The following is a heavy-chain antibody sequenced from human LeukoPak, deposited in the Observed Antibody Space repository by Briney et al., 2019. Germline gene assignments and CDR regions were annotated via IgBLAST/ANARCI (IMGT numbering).Heavy chain of an antibody. Sequence: ASVKVSCKASGYTFPSYYMHWVRQAPGQGLEWMGIINPSGGSTSYAQKFQGRVTMTRDMSTSTVYMELSSLRSEDTAVYYCARDLMGAYNWFDPWGQGTLVTVSS. D-gene: IGHD1-26*01. CDR3: ARDLMGAYNWFDP. J-gene: IGHJ5*02. CDR2: INPSGGST. V-gene: IGHV1-46*01. CDR1: GYTFPSYY.